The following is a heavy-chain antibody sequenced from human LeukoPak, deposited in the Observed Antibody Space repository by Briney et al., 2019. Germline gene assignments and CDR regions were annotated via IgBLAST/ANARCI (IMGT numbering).Heavy chain of an antibody. CDR2: ISGSATST. CDR3: AKSSGVCSGRHFDY. J-gene: IGHJ4*02. D-gene: IGHD3-10*01. CDR1: GFTFSNYG. Sequence: GGSLRLSCAASGFTFSNYGINWVRQVPGKGLEWVSGISGSATSTYYADSVKGRFTISRDNTKNTLYLQMNSLRAEDTAVYYCAKSSGVCSGRHFDYWGQGTLVTVSS. V-gene: IGHV3-23*01.